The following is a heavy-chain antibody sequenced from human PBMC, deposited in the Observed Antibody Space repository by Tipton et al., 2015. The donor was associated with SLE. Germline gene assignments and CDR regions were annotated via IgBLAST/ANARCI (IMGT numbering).Heavy chain of an antibody. J-gene: IGHJ6*02. V-gene: IGHV3-30*02. D-gene: IGHD5-18*01. CDR3: AKQAKGADGYGYTHYAMDG. CDR1: GFTFSSFG. CDR2: IRFDGSNK. Sequence: SLRLSCAASGFTFSSFGLHWVRQAPGKGLEWVAFIRFDGSNKYYTDSVKGRFTISRDDSKNEVDLQMNSLRVEDTAVYYCAKQAKGADGYGYTHYAMDGWGQGTTVTVS.